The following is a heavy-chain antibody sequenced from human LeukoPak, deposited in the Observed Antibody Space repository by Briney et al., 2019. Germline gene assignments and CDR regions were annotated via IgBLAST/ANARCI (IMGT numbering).Heavy chain of an antibody. Sequence: GGSLRLSCAASGFTFKIFWMHWVRQGPGKGLVWVSGINTDGSSTIYADSVKGRFTVSRDNAKNTVYLQMNSLRAEDTAVYYCARAEGGAFDYWGQGNLVTVSS. D-gene: IGHD2-21*01. V-gene: IGHV3-74*01. CDR1: GFTFKIFW. CDR3: ARAEGGAFDY. CDR2: INTDGSST. J-gene: IGHJ4*02.